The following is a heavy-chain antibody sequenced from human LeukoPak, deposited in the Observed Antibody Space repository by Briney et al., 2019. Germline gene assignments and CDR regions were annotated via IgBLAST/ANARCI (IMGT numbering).Heavy chain of an antibody. Sequence: SETLSLTCTVSGYSISSGYYWGWIRQPPGKGLEWIGNIYPTGSTYYNPSLKSRVTISVDTSKNQFSLKLSSVTAADTAVYYCARAGGSYSPTRPFDYWGQGTLVTVSS. CDR1: GYSISSGYY. V-gene: IGHV4-38-2*02. J-gene: IGHJ4*02. CDR2: IYPTGST. D-gene: IGHD1-26*01. CDR3: ARAGGSYSPTRPFDY.